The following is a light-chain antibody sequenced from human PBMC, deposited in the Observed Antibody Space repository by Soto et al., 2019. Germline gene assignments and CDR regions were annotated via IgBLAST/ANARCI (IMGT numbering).Light chain of an antibody. J-gene: IGKJ1*01. CDR1: QSISSW. Sequence: DIQMTQSPSTLSASVGDRVTITCRASQSISSWLAWYQQKPGKAPKLLIYSASTLQSGVPARFRGVGSGTDFTLTISSLQPEDFATYYCQQSYSIVWTFGQGTRWIS. V-gene: IGKV1-39*01. CDR3: QQSYSIVWT. CDR2: SAS.